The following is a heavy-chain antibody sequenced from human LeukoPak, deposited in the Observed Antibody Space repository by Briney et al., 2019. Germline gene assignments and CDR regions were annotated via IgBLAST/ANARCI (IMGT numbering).Heavy chain of an antibody. V-gene: IGHV4-34*01. D-gene: IGHD3-22*01. CDR2: INHSGST. CDR3: ARGVGYPSSGYFGEKNYFDY. CDR1: GGSFSGDY. Sequence: SETLSLTCAVYGGSFSGDYWSWIRQPPGKGLEWIGEINHSGSTNYNPSLKSRVTISVDTSKNQFSLKLSSVTAADTAVYYCARGVGYPSSGYFGEKNYFDYWGQGTLVTVSS. J-gene: IGHJ4*02.